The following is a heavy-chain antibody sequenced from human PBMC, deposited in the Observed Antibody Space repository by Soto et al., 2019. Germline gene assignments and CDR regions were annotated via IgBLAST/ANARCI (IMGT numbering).Heavy chain of an antibody. CDR3: ARVELELQGWFDP. CDR2: IFHNGNT. Sequence: SETLSLTCTVSGDSISSGGYYWSWIRQHPGKGLEWIAYIFHNGNTYYNPSLKSRVIISIDTSKNQFSLKLRSVTAADTAVYYCARVELELQGWFDPWGQGTLVTVSS. CDR1: GDSISSGGYY. V-gene: IGHV4-31*03. J-gene: IGHJ5*02. D-gene: IGHD1-7*01.